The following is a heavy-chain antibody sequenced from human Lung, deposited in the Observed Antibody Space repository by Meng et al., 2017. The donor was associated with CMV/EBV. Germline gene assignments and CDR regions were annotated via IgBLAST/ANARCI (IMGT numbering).Heavy chain of an antibody. CDR1: GYTFTGYY. J-gene: IGHJ6*02. V-gene: IGHV1-2*02. D-gene: IGHD1-1*01. CDR2: INPITGAT. Sequence: KIPCKALGYTFTGYYVHWLRQAPGQGLEWIGWINPITGATKYAQKFQGRVTMTRDTSISTAYMDLSRLTSDDAAIYYCGRVVASAQLPPLDVWGQGTTVTVSS. CDR3: GRVVASAQLPPLDV.